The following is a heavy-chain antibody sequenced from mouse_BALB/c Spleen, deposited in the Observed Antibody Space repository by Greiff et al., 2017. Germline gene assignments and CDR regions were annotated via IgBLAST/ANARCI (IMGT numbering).Heavy chain of an antibody. CDR2: ISYSGST. CDR3: AREGLRLWFAY. CDR1: GYSITSDYA. J-gene: IGHJ3*01. Sequence: EVKLMESGPGLVKPSQSLSLTCTVTGYSITSDYAWNWIRQFPGNKLEWMGYISYSGSTSYNPSLKSRISITRDTSKNQFFLQLNSVTTEDTATYYCAREGLRLWFAYWGQGTLVTVSA. V-gene: IGHV3-2*02. D-gene: IGHD1-2*01.